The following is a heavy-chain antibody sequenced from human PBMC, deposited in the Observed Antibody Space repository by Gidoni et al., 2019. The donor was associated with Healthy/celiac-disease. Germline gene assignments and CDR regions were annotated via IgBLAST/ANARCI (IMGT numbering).Heavy chain of an antibody. V-gene: IGHV5-51*01. CDR2: IYPGDSDT. CDR3: ARPGIQLWLDGGYYFDY. CDR1: GYSFTSSW. Sequence: EVQLVQSGAEVKKPGESLKISCKGSGYSFTSSWNGWVRQMPGKGLECMGGIYPGDSDTRYSPSFQGQVTISADKSISTAYLQWSSLKASDTAMYYCARPGIQLWLDGGYYFDYWGQGTLVTVSS. D-gene: IGHD5-18*01. J-gene: IGHJ4*02.